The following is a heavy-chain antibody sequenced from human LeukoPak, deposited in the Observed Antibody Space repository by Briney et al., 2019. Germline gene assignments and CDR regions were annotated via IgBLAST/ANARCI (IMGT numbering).Heavy chain of an antibody. J-gene: IGHJ3*02. D-gene: IGHD6-19*01. CDR3: ARVIGSGFPLKPDAFDI. Sequence: ASVKVSCKASGYTFTSYGISWVRQAPGQGLEWMGWIGAYNGNTNYAQKLQGRVTMTTDTSTSTAYMELRSLRSDDTAVYYCARVIGSGFPLKPDAFDIWGQGTMVTVSS. V-gene: IGHV1-18*01. CDR2: IGAYNGNT. CDR1: GYTFTSYG.